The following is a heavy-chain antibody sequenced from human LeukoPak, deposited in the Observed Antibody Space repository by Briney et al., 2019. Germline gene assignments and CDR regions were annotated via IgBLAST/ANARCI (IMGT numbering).Heavy chain of an antibody. D-gene: IGHD3-22*01. Sequence: PGGSLRLSCAASGFTFSSYAMHWVRQAPGKGLEWVAVISYDGSNKYYADSVKGRFTISRDNSKNTLYLQMNSLRAEDTAVYYCAREPSSGYYYYYYMDVWGKGTTVTVSS. CDR2: ISYDGSNK. V-gene: IGHV3-30*04. CDR1: GFTFSSYA. CDR3: AREPSSGYYYYYYMDV. J-gene: IGHJ6*03.